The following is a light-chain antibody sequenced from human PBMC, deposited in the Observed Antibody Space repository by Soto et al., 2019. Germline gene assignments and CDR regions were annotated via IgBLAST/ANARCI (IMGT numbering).Light chain of an antibody. Sequence: DIVLTQSPATLSLSPVERATLSCRASQSVGTSLAWFQHKPGQAPRLLLYAASNRAAGIPVRFSGSGSGTDFTLTISSLEPEDFAVYYGQQRNNWLTFGGGTKVEIK. J-gene: IGKJ4*01. V-gene: IGKV3-11*01. CDR1: QSVGTS. CDR2: AAS. CDR3: QQRNNWLT.